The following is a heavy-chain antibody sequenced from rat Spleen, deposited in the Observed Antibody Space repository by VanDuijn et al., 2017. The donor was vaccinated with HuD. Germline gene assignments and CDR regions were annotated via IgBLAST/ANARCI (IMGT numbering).Heavy chain of an antibody. D-gene: IGHD1-8*01. CDR2: ISPSGVT. Sequence: EVQLVESVGGLVQPGRSLKLSCAASGFTFRNFDMAWVRQAPTKGLEWVASISPSGVTYYRDSVKGRFTVSRENAKSILYLQMNSLRSEDTATYYCTSPLYGSYVAAYYWGQAVMVTVSS. J-gene: IGHJ2*01. CDR1: GFTFRNFD. V-gene: IGHV5S23*01. CDR3: TSPLYGSYVAAYY.